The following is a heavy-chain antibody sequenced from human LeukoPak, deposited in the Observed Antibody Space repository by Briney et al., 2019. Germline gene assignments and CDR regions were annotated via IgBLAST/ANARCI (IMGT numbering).Heavy chain of an antibody. CDR3: ASLYSTYY. CDR2: ISSSGGST. CDR1: GLTFSSYA. V-gene: IGHV3-23*01. D-gene: IGHD6-13*01. Sequence: GGSLRLSCAASGLTFSSYAMTWVRQAPGKALEWVSGISSSGGSTYYADSVKGRFTISRDNSKNTLYLQMNSLRAEDTALYYCASLYSTYYWGQGTLVTVSS. J-gene: IGHJ4*02.